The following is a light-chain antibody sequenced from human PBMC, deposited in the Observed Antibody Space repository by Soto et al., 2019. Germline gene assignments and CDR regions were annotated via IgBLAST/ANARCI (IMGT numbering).Light chain of an antibody. CDR2: DVS. Sequence: QSPSTLSASVGDRVTITCRASQSIGTWVAWYQQKPGEAPKFLIYDVSTLDSGVPSRFSGSGSGTEFTLTISGLQPDDFATYYCQQYSSFSWTFGQGTKVDIK. J-gene: IGKJ1*01. CDR1: QSIGTW. CDR3: QQYSSFSWT. V-gene: IGKV1-5*01.